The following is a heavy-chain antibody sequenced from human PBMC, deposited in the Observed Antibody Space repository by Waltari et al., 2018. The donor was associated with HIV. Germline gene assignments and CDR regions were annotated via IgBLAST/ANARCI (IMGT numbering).Heavy chain of an antibody. CDR1: GFSFSSSI. Sequence: LVESGGGVVKPGRSLRLSGVGSGFSFSSSIMHWVGHVPGKRLEWVASISSVSSYIYYSNSVKDRFIVARDNEKRTLYLQMNRLTVADTAIYYCARDSEASTVTLKSSLWGRGTMVTVSS. J-gene: IGHJ1*01. D-gene: IGHD4-17*01. CDR2: ISSVSSYI. CDR3: ARDSEASTVTLKSSL. V-gene: IGHV3-21*01.